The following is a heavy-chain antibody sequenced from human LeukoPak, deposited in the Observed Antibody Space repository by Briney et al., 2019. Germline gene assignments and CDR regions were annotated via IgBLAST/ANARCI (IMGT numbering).Heavy chain of an antibody. CDR3: ARGYSSGWFDY. Sequence: GGSLRLSCAASGFTFSDYSVTWVRQAPGKGLEWVSSISSSSSYIYYADSVKGRFTISRDNAKNSLYLQMNSLRAEDTAVYYCARGYSSGWFDYWGQGTLVTVSS. J-gene: IGHJ4*02. D-gene: IGHD6-19*01. CDR1: GFTFSDYS. CDR2: ISSSSSYI. V-gene: IGHV3-21*01.